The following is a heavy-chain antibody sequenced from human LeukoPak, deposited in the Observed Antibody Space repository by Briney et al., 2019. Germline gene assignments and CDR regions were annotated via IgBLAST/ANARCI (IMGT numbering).Heavy chain of an antibody. CDR3: ARVTEKQYLPFDS. Sequence: SQTLSLTCAISGDILSSNSAAWNWIRQSPSRGLEWLGRTYYRSRWYNEYALSAKSRISINPDTSKNQFSLQLNSVTPEDTAVYYCARVTEKQYLPFDSWGQGTLVTVSS. D-gene: IGHD6-19*01. J-gene: IGHJ4*02. V-gene: IGHV6-1*01. CDR1: GDILSSNSAA. CDR2: TYYRSRWYN.